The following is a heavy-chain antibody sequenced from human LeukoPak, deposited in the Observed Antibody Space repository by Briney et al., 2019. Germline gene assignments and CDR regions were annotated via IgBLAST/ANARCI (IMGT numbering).Heavy chain of an antibody. V-gene: IGHV3-53*01. J-gene: IGHJ4*02. CDR2: IYGGGST. Sequence: PGGSLILSCAASGVTVSNNFMSWVRQAPGKGLEWVSVIYGGGSTYYADSVKGRFTISRDTSKNTLYLQMNSLRAEDTAVYYCAKVVAAAVPPVDYWGQGTLVTVSS. D-gene: IGHD6-13*01. CDR3: AKVVAAAVPPVDY. CDR1: GVTVSNNF.